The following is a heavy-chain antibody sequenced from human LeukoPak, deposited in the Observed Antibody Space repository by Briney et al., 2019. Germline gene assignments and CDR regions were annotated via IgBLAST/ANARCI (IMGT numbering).Heavy chain of an antibody. Sequence: PGGSLRLYCAASGFTCSSYWMHWVRPAPGQGLVWISRINRDGGSTSYADSVKGRFTISRDNAKNTLYLQMNSLRAEDTAVYYCARDSMVRGVIRQYYYGMDVWGKGTTVTVSS. V-gene: IGHV3-74*01. CDR1: GFTCSSYW. CDR3: ARDSMVRGVIRQYYYGMDV. CDR2: INRDGGST. D-gene: IGHD3-10*01. J-gene: IGHJ6*04.